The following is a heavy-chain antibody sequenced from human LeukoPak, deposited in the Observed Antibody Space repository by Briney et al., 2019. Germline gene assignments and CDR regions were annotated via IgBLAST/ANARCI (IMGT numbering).Heavy chain of an antibody. CDR2: INSNGEFI. Sequence: GGSLRLSCAASGFTFSSYHINWVRQAPGKGLEWVSSINSNGEFIYYADSVKGQFTISRDNAKNSLYLQMSSLKAEDTAVYYCARVLAMIRGAPFDYWGQGTLVTVSS. J-gene: IGHJ4*02. D-gene: IGHD3-10*01. CDR1: GFTFSSYH. CDR3: ARVLAMIRGAPFDY. V-gene: IGHV3-21*04.